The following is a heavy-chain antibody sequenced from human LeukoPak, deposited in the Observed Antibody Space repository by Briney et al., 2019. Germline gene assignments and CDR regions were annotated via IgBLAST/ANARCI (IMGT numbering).Heavy chain of an antibody. CDR2: AHSSGST. V-gene: IGHV4-61*08. J-gene: IGHJ4*02. Sequence: SPSETLSLTCTVSGGSVSSGGFLWSWIRQAPGKGLEWIGYAHSSGSTNYNPSLKSRVTMSVDTSKNQFSLKLSSVTAADTAVYYCAREGQRWLQPAYDYWGQGTLVTVSS. CDR1: GGSVSSGGFL. D-gene: IGHD5-24*01. CDR3: AREGQRWLQPAYDY.